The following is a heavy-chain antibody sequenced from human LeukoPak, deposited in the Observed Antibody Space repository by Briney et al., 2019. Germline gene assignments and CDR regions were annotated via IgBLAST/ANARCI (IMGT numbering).Heavy chain of an antibody. D-gene: IGHD2-2*01. J-gene: IGHJ5*02. V-gene: IGHV1-18*01. CDR1: GYTFTSYG. Sequence: GAPVKVSCKASGYTFTSYGISWVRQAPGQGLEWMGWISAYNGNTNYAQKLQGRVTMTTDTSTSTAYMELRSLRSDDTAVYYCARADIVVVPAATDPWGQGTLVTVSS. CDR3: ARADIVVVPAATDP. CDR2: ISAYNGNT.